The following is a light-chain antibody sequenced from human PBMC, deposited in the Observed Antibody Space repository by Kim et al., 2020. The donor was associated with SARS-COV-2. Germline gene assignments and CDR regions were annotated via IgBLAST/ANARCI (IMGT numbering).Light chain of an antibody. CDR3: QVWDSTTDHRVV. CDR2: YDS. Sequence: VRTASGSCGGTSIGSKSVHGYQQKSGQAPVLVSYYDSDRPSGIPGRFSGSNSGNTATLTISRVEAGDEADYYCQVWDSTTDHRVVFGGGTQLTVL. V-gene: IGLV3-21*04. CDR1: SIGSKS. J-gene: IGLJ2*01.